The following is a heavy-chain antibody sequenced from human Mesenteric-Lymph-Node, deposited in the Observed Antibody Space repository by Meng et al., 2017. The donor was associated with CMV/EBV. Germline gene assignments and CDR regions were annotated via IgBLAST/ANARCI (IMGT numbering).Heavy chain of an antibody. CDR3: ARQFTIDEVAYGMDV. Sequence: ASVKVSCKASGYTFTSYDINWVRQATGQGLEWMGWMNPNSGNTGYAQKFQGRVTITRNTSISTAYMELSSLRSEDTAVYYCARQFTIDEVAYGMDVWGQGTTVTVSS. J-gene: IGHJ6*02. V-gene: IGHV1-8*03. CDR2: MNPNSGNT. D-gene: IGHD3-3*01. CDR1: GYTFTSYD.